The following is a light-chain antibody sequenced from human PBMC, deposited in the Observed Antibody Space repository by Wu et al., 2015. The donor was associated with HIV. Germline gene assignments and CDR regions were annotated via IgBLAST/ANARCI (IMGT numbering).Light chain of an antibody. CDR3: HQYGCSPLT. V-gene: IGKV3-20*01. J-gene: IGKJ4*01. CDR2: GAS. CDR1: QSIGTN. Sequence: EMVMRQSPATLSVSPGQRVTLSCRASQSIGTNLAWYQHKPGHAPRLLIYGASNRATGIPDSFSGSGSGTDFTLTISRLVPGDFAVYYCHQYGCSPLTFGGGTKIDIK.